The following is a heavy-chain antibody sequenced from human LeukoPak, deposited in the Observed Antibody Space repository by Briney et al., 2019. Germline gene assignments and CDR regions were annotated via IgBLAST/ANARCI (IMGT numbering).Heavy chain of an antibody. J-gene: IGHJ4*02. V-gene: IGHV3-30*02. CDR1: GFTFSSYG. Sequence: GGSLRLSCAASGFTFSSYGMHWVRQAPGKGLEWVAFIRYDGSNKYYADSVKGRFTISRDNSKNTLYLQMNSLRAEDTAVYYCARGGDYGDYDPYYFDYWGQGTLVTVAS. CDR2: IRYDGSNK. D-gene: IGHD4-17*01. CDR3: ARGGDYGDYDPYYFDY.